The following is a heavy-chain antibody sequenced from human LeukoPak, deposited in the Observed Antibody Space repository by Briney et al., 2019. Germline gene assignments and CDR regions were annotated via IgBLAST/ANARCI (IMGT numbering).Heavy chain of an antibody. CDR1: GYTFTAFY. CDR2: INPNSGGT. D-gene: IGHD3-22*01. Sequence: ASVKVSCKPSGYTFTAFYMHWVRQAPGQGLEWMGRINPNSGGTNYAQKFQGRVTMTRDTSISTTYMELSRLRSDDTAVYYCARENYYDGSGSPSASAPVDHWGQGTLVTVSS. V-gene: IGHV1-2*06. J-gene: IGHJ4*02. CDR3: ARENYYDGSGSPSASAPVDH.